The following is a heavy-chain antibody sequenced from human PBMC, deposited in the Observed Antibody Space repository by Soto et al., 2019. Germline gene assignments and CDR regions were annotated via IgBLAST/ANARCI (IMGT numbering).Heavy chain of an antibody. V-gene: IGHV4-59*01. Sequence: PSETLSLTCTVSGGSISGYYWSWIRQPPGMGLEWIGYIYYSGSTNYIPSLESRVTISVDTSKNQFSLKLSSVTAADTAVYYCAAADRYCNSTSLLLCYFDYWGQGTLVTSPQ. CDR3: AAADRYCNSTSLLLCYFDY. J-gene: IGHJ4*02. CDR1: GGSISGYY. D-gene: IGHD2-2*01. CDR2: IYYSGST.